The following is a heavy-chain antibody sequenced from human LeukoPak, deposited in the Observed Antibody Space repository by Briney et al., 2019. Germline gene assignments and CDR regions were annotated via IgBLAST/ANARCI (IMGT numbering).Heavy chain of an antibody. Sequence: TGGSLRLSCAASGFTFSSYAMSWVRQAPGKGLEWVSLIGWNSGNIAYADSVKGRFTISRDNAKKSLYLQMNSLRPEDTALYYCARDRGPYYDSSGYYFGYWGQGTLVTVSS. CDR1: GFTFSSYA. J-gene: IGHJ4*02. CDR3: ARDRGPYYDSSGYYFGY. V-gene: IGHV3-9*01. CDR2: IGWNSGNI. D-gene: IGHD3-22*01.